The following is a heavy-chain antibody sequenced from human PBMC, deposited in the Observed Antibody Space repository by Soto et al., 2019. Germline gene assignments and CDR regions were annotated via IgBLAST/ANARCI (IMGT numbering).Heavy chain of an antibody. CDR3: ARETYDILTGLVC. CDR1: GSTFSSYS. D-gene: IGHD3-9*01. CDR2: ISSSSSYI. Sequence: GSLRLSCAASGSTFSSYSMNWVRQAPGKGLEWVSSISSSSSYIYYADSVKGRFTISRDNAKNSLYLQMNSLRAEDTAVYYCARETYDILTGLVCWGQGTLVTVSS. J-gene: IGHJ4*02. V-gene: IGHV3-21*01.